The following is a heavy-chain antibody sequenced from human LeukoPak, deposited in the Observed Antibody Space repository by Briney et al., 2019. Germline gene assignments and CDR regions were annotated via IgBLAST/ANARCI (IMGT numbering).Heavy chain of an antibody. CDR1: GFTFSSYA. CDR3: AKPIAVTGDFDY. V-gene: IGHV3-23*01. D-gene: IGHD6-19*01. J-gene: IGHJ4*02. Sequence: PGGSLRLSCAASGFTFSSYAMSWVRHAPGKGLEWVSVISGSGGSTYYADSVKGRFTISRDNSKNTLYPQMNSLRAEDTAVYYCAKPIAVTGDFDYWGQGTLVTVSS. CDR2: ISGSGGST.